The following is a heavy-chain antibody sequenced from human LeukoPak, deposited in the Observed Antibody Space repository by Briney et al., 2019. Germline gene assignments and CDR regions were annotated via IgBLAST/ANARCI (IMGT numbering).Heavy chain of an antibody. CDR1: GYTFTSYG. Sequence: ASVKVSCKASGYTFTSYGISWVRQAPGQGLEWMGWISAYNGNTNYAQKLQGRVTMTTDTSTSTAYMELRSLRSDDTAVYYCARDVIVVVTHGDAFDIWGQGTMVTVSS. D-gene: IGHD3-22*01. CDR2: ISAYNGNT. J-gene: IGHJ3*02. CDR3: ARDVIVVVTHGDAFDI. V-gene: IGHV1-18*01.